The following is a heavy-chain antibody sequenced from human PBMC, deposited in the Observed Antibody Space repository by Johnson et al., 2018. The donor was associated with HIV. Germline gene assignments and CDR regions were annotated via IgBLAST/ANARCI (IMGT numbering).Heavy chain of an antibody. D-gene: IGHD5-18*01. CDR2: ISYDGSNK. CDR1: GFTFSSYP. V-gene: IGHV3-30*14. Sequence: QVQLVESGGGVVQPEMSLRLACAASGFTFSSYPMHWVRQAPGKGVEWVAVISYDGSNKYYADSVKGRFTISRDNSKNTLYLQMNSQRAEETALNYCARAYSYGVFDIWGQGTTVTASS. J-gene: IGHJ3*02. CDR3: ARAYSYGVFDI.